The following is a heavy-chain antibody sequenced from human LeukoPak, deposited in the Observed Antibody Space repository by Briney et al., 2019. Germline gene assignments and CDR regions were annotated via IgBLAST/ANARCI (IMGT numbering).Heavy chain of an antibody. J-gene: IGHJ4*02. CDR1: AFTFSLYA. V-gene: IGHV3-21*05. CDR2: INDVSGDI. Sequence: PGGSLRLSCAASAFTFSLYAMNWVRQAPGKGREWVSYINDVSGDIHYAVSVKGRFTISRDNAKNTLYLQMNSLRAEDTAVYYCARDTFQPGLIDYWGQGTLVTVSS. D-gene: IGHD2-2*01. CDR3: ARDTFQPGLIDY.